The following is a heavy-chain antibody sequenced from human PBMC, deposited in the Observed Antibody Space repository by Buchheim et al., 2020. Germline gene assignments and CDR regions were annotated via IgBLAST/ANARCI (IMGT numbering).Heavy chain of an antibody. Sequence: EVQLVESGGGLVQPGGSLRLSCAASGFTFSDHYMDWVRQAPGKGLEWVGRTRNKANSYTTEYAASVKGRFTISRDDSKTSLYLQMNSLKTEDTAVYYCARALRTTVVTHYYYYGMDVWGQGTT. D-gene: IGHD4-23*01. V-gene: IGHV3-72*01. CDR1: GFTFSDHY. CDR2: TRNKANSYTT. CDR3: ARALRTTVVTHYYYYGMDV. J-gene: IGHJ6*02.